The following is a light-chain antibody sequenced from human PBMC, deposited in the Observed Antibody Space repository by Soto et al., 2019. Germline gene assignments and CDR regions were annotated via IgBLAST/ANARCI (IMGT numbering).Light chain of an antibody. CDR3: QVWDSSSYV. Sequence: SYELTQPPSVSVAPGQTARITCGGNNSGSKSVHWYQQKPGQAPVLVVYDDSDRPSGIPERFSGSNSGNTATLTISRVEAGDEADYYCQVWDSSSYVFGTGTKLTVL. V-gene: IGLV3-21*02. CDR1: NSGSKS. CDR2: DDS. J-gene: IGLJ1*01.